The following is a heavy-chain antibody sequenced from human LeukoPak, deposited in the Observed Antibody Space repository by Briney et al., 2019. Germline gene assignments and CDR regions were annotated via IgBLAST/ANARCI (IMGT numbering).Heavy chain of an antibody. Sequence: PSQTLSLTCNVSGVSVSDGRYYWTWIRRHPGKGLEWIGYKYNSGSAKYNPSLESRLTISIDTSKNQFSLQLSSVTAADTATYYCATPYCRSISCLDVFNVWGQGTRVTVSS. V-gene: IGHV4-31*03. CDR2: KYNSGSA. CDR3: ATPYCRSISCLDVFNV. CDR1: GVSVSDGRYY. D-gene: IGHD2-2*01. J-gene: IGHJ3*01.